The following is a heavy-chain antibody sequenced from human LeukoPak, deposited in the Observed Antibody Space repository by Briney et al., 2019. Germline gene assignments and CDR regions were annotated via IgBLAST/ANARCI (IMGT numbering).Heavy chain of an antibody. D-gene: IGHD6-19*01. CDR3: AKARLRNRGIAVAGTAALDY. CDR1: GFTFTSYA. CDR2: ISGTGGAT. J-gene: IGHJ4*02. Sequence: GRSLRLSCAASGFTFTSYAMSWVRQAPEKGLEWVSSISGTGGATYYADSVRGRFTISRDNSKNTLYLQTNSLRAEDTAIYYCAKARLRNRGIAVAGTAALDYWGQGILVTVSS. V-gene: IGHV3-23*01.